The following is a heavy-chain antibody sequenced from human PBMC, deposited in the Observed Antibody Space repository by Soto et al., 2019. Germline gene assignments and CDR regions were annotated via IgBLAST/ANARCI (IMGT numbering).Heavy chain of an antibody. CDR2: ISYDGSNK. V-gene: IGHV3-30-3*01. J-gene: IGHJ2*01. D-gene: IGHD2-15*01. CDR3: ARAVVVVAATHFGYFAL. CDR1: GFTFSSYA. Sequence: QVQLVESGGGVVQPGRSLRLSCAASGFTFSSYAMHWVRQAPGKGLEWVAVISYDGSNKYYADSVKGRFTISRDNSKNTLYLQMNSLRAEDTAVYYCARAVVVVAATHFGYFALWGRGTLVTVSS.